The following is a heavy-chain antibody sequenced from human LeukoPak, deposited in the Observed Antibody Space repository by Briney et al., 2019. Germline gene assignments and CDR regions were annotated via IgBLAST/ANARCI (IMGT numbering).Heavy chain of an antibody. CDR3: ARDTYTTVTAMDV. V-gene: IGHV1-69*05. J-gene: IGHJ6*03. CDR1: GGTFSSYA. Sequence: SVKVSCKASGGTFSSYAISWVRQAPGQGLEWMGGIIPIFGAANYAQKFQGRVTITTDESTSTAYMELSSLRSEDTAVYYCARDTYTTVTAMDVWGKGTTVIVSS. D-gene: IGHD4-17*01. CDR2: IIPIFGAA.